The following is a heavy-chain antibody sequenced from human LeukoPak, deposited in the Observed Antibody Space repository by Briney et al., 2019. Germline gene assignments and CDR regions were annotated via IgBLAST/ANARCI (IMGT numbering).Heavy chain of an antibody. V-gene: IGHV6-1*01. Sequence: SQTLSLTCVISGDSVSSNAAAWNWLRQSPSRGLEWLGRTYSRSEWYYDYAVSVRGRITINPDTSKNQFSLHLTSVTPEDTAVYYCAHGEIYFYYWGQGTLITVSS. CDR1: GDSVSSNAAA. D-gene: IGHD3-10*01. CDR2: TYSRSEWYY. CDR3: AHGEIYFYY. J-gene: IGHJ4*02.